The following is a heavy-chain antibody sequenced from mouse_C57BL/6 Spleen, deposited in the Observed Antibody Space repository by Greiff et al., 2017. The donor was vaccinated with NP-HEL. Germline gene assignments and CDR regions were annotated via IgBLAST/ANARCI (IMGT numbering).Heavy chain of an antibody. J-gene: IGHJ2*01. CDR3: ARHEGYDGGY. Sequence: EVQGVESGGDLVKPGGSLKLSCAASGFTFSSYGMSWVRQTPDKRLEWVATISSGGSYTYSPDSVKGRFTISRDNAKNTLYLQMSSLKSEDTAMYYCARHEGYDGGYWGQGTTLTVSS. CDR2: ISSGGSYT. V-gene: IGHV5-6*01. CDR1: GFTFSSYG. D-gene: IGHD2-2*01.